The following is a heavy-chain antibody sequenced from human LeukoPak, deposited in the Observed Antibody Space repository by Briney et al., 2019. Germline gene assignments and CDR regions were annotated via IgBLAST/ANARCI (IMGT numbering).Heavy chain of an antibody. Sequence: GGSLRLSCAASGFTLSSYGMSWVRQAPGKGLEWVSAIGGSGGTTYYADSVKGRFTISRDNSKNTLYLQMNGLRAEDTAVYYCAKRLPYYFDSWGQGTLVTVSS. CDR1: GFTLSSYG. CDR3: AKRLPYYFDS. CDR2: IGGSGGTT. V-gene: IGHV3-23*01. J-gene: IGHJ4*02.